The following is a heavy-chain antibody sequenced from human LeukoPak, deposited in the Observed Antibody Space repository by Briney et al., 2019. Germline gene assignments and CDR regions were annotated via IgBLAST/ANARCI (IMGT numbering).Heavy chain of an antibody. D-gene: IGHD3-22*01. CDR1: GGSISSYY. CDR2: IYTSGST. V-gene: IGHV4-4*07. CDR3: ARWTGYYDSSGYYSAAFDI. J-gene: IGHJ3*02. Sequence: SETLSLTCTVSGGSISSYYWSWIRQPAGKGLEWIGRIYTSGSTNYNPSLKSRVTMSVDTSKNQFSLKLSSVTAADTAVYYCARWTGYYDSSGYYSAAFDIWGQGTMVTVSS.